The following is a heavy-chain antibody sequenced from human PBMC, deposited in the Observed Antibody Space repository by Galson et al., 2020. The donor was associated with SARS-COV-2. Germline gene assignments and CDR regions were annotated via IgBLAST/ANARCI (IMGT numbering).Heavy chain of an antibody. Sequence: SETLSFTCTVSGGSISSHYWSWIRQPPGKGLEWIGYIYYSGSTNYNPSLKSRVTISVDTSKNQFSLKLSSVTAADTAVYYCARVVPAAIYYYYYYMDVWGKGTTVTVSS. CDR2: IYYSGST. J-gene: IGHJ6*03. D-gene: IGHD2-2*01. CDR3: ARVVPAAIYYYYYYMDV. CDR1: GGSISSHY. V-gene: IGHV4-59*11.